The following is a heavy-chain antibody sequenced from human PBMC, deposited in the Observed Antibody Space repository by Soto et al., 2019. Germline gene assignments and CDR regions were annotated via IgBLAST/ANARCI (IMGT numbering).Heavy chain of an antibody. Sequence: ASVKVSCKASGYTFTSYDINWVRQATGQGLEWMGWMNPNSGNTGYAQKFQGRVTMTRNTSISTAYMELSSLRSEDTAVYYCARANPRVRGVTKKPSDYWGQGTLVTVSS. V-gene: IGHV1-8*01. CDR3: ARANPRVRGVTKKPSDY. CDR1: GYTFTSYD. D-gene: IGHD3-10*01. J-gene: IGHJ4*02. CDR2: MNPNSGNT.